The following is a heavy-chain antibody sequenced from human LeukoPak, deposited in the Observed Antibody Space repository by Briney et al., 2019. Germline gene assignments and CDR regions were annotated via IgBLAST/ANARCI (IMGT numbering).Heavy chain of an antibody. CDR2: IYYSGST. J-gene: IGHJ4*02. D-gene: IGHD5-12*01. Sequence: NSSETLSLTCTVSGGSVSSGSYYWSWTRQPPGKGLEWIGYIYYSGSTNYNPSLKSRVTISVDTSKNQFSLKLSSVTAADTAVYYCARERGGYSGSPYYFDYWGQGTLVTVSS. V-gene: IGHV4-61*01. CDR3: ARERGGYSGSPYYFDY. CDR1: GGSVSSGSYY.